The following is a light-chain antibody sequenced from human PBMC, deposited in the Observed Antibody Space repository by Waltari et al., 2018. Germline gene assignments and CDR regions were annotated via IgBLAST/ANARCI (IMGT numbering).Light chain of an antibody. J-gene: IGLJ1*01. CDR3: CSFTNSRNFDV. V-gene: IGLV2-23*02. Sequence: QSALTQPASVSGSPGQSITISCTGTSGDVGSHDLVSWYQQHPGKAPKLIIYEINKRPSGVSNRFSGSKSGKTAPLTISGLQAEDEADYYCCSFTNSRNFDVFGTGTKVTVL. CDR2: EIN. CDR1: SGDVGSHDL.